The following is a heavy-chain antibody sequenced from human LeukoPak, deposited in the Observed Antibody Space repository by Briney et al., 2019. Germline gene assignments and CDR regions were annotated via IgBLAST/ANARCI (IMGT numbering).Heavy chain of an antibody. V-gene: IGHV3-74*01. CDR1: GFTFSSYW. CDR2: INSGGSST. CDR3: ARDGYRPYYYGMDV. Sequence: GGSLRLSCAASGFTFSSYWMHWVRQAPGKGLVWVSRINSGGSSTSYADSVKGRFTISRDNAKNTLYLQMNSLRAEDTAVYYCARDGYRPYYYGMDVWGQGTTVTVSS. D-gene: IGHD5-24*01. J-gene: IGHJ6*02.